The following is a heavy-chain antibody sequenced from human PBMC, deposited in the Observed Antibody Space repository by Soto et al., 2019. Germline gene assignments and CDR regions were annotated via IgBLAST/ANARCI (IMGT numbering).Heavy chain of an antibody. CDR1: GGSISSSSYF. CDR3: ASWYYDFWSGYIPRPELEPP. V-gene: IGHV4-39*01. D-gene: IGHD3-3*01. Sequence: SETLSLTCTVSGGSISSSSYFWGWIRQPPGKGLEWIGSIYYSGSTYYNPSLKSRVTISVDTSKNQFSLKLSSVTAADTAVYYCASWYYDFWSGYIPRPELEPPWGQGTLVTVSS. CDR2: IYYSGST. J-gene: IGHJ5*02.